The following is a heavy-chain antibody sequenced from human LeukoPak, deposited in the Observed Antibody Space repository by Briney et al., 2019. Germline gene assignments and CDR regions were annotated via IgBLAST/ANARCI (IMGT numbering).Heavy chain of an antibody. CDR2: IYYSGST. J-gene: IGHJ6*03. Sequence: SSETLSLTCTVSGGSISSSSYYWSWIRQPPGKGLEWIGYIYYSGSTNYKSSLKSRVTISVDTSKNQFSLKLSSVTAADTAVYYCARETSQKGAHYMDVWGKGTTVTISS. CDR1: GGSISSSSYY. CDR3: ARETSQKGAHYMDV. V-gene: IGHV4-61*01. D-gene: IGHD3-16*01.